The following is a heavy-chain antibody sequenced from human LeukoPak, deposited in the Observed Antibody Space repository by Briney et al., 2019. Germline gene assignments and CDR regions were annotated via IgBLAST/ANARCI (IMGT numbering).Heavy chain of an antibody. V-gene: IGHV5-51*01. D-gene: IGHD2-15*01. J-gene: IGHJ3*02. Sequence: GESLKISCKDSGYSFTSYWIGWVRQMPGKGLEWMGIIYPGDSDTRYSPSFQGQVTISADKSISTAYLQWSSLKASDTAMYYCARHGRAPYSGGSSNGAFDIWGQGTMVTVSS. CDR1: GYSFTSYW. CDR3: ARHGRAPYSGGSSNGAFDI. CDR2: IYPGDSDT.